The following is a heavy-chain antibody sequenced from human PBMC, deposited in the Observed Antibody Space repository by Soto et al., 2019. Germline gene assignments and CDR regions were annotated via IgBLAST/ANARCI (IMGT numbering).Heavy chain of an antibody. CDR2: ISMTGDNT. CDR1: GFTFTNHP. V-gene: IGHV3-23*01. D-gene: IGHD6-19*01. CDR3: AKDISSGWTKNWFDP. Sequence: EEQLLESGGGLVQPGGSLRLSCAASGFTFTNHPMSWVRQAPGKGLEWVSHISMTGDNTQYSDSVKGRFTISRDNSKNTLYLKMSSLRADDTAVYYCAKDISSGWTKNWFDPWGRGALVTVSS. J-gene: IGHJ5*02.